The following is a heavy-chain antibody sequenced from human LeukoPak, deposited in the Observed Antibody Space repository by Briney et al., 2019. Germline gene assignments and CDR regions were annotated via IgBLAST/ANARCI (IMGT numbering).Heavy chain of an antibody. J-gene: IGHJ4*02. V-gene: IGHV4-59*08. CDR2: IYYSGST. CDR3: AGYNVDTFDY. D-gene: IGHD1-14*01. CDR1: GGSISSYY. Sequence: SETLSLTCTVSGGSISSYYWSWIRQPPGKGLEWIGYIYYSGSTNYNPSLKSRVTISVDTSKNQFSLKLSSVTAADTAVYYCAGYNVDTFDYWGQGPLVTVSS.